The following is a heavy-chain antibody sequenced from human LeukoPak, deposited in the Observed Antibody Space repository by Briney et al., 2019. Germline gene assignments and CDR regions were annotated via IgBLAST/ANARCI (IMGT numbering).Heavy chain of an antibody. CDR2: VYYSGIT. CDR1: GGSINNYY. V-gene: IGHV4-59*08. CDR3: ARHLYDYYFDY. D-gene: IGHD3-3*01. J-gene: IGHJ4*02. Sequence: PSETLSLTCTVSGGSINNYYLSWIRQPPGKGLEWVGYVYYSGITNSNASLKSRVTISVDTSKNQFSLKLTSVTAADTAVYFCARHLYDYYFDYWGQGTLVTVSS.